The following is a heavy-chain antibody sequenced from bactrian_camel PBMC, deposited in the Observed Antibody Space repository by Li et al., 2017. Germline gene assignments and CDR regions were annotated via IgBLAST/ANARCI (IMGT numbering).Heavy chain of an antibody. CDR3: ASKVGMCGPNWSKLRFDS. D-gene: IGHD1*01. Sequence: QVQLVESGGGLVQPGGSLRLSCAATGFTFSSYYMSYYMSWVRQAPGKEPEGVAAQRDAATYYADPVKGRFSISRDIASRTLYLQMSNLKPEDTALYYCASKVGMCGPNWSKLRFDSRGPGTQV. CDR1: GFTFSSYYMSYY. CDR2: QRDAAT. J-gene: IGHJ4*01. V-gene: IGHV3S33*01.